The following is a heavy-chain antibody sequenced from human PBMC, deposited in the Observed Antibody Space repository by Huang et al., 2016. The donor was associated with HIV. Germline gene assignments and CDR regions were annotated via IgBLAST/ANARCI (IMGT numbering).Heavy chain of an antibody. D-gene: IGHD3-22*01. V-gene: IGHV1-8*03. J-gene: IGHJ4*02. CDR2: MNPKGGNT. Sequence: QVQLVQSGAEVKKPGASVKVSCKASGFNFNNYDFNWVRQASGQGLEWMGGMNPKGGNTGYAQKFQGRVTSTRNTSITTAYMELRSLRSEDTAVYYCARARGFLYDSTGYYSRYYFDSWGQGTLVTISS. CDR1: GFNFNNYD. CDR3: ARARGFLYDSTGYYSRYYFDS.